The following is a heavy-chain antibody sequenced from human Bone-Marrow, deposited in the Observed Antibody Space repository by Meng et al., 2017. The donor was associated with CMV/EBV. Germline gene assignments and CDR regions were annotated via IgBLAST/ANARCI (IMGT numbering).Heavy chain of an antibody. D-gene: IGHD4-17*01. J-gene: IGHJ4*02. V-gene: IGHV3-23*01. CDR1: GFNFSSYA. CDR2: ISGSGGST. Sequence: PCGFNFSSYAMSWVRQAPGKGLEWVSAISGSGGSTYYADSVKGRFTISRDNSKNTLYLQMNSLRAEDTAVYYCAKGERVTTSPFDYWGQGTLVTVSS. CDR3: AKGERVTTSPFDY.